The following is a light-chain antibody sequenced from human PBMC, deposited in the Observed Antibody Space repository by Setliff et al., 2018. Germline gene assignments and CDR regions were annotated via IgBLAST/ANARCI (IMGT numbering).Light chain of an antibody. CDR2: DVS. V-gene: IGLV2-11*01. Sequence: QSALTQPRSVSGSPGQSVTISCTGTSSDVGTYNYVSWYQQHPGKVPKLMIYDVSKRPSGVPDRFSASKSGNTASLTISGLQAEDEADYYCCSYAGSYTLVFGGGTQLTVL. J-gene: IGLJ2*01. CDR3: CSYAGSYTLV. CDR1: SSDVGTYNY.